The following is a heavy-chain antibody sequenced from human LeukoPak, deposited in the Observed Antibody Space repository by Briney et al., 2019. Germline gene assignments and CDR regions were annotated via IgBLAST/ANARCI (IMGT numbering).Heavy chain of an antibody. Sequence: GESLKISCKGSGYSFTSYWIGWVRQMPGKGLEWMGIIYPGDSDTRYSPSFQGQVTISADKSISTAYLQWSSLKASDTAMYYCARRPGIVGATYYFDHWGQGTLVTVSS. V-gene: IGHV5-51*01. D-gene: IGHD1-26*01. CDR2: IYPGDSDT. J-gene: IGHJ4*02. CDR1: GYSFTSYW. CDR3: ARRPGIVGATYYFDH.